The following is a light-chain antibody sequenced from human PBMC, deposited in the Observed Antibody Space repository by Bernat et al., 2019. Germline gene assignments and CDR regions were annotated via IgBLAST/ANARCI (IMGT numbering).Light chain of an antibody. Sequence: AIRMTQSPSSISASTGDRVTITCRASQGVSSYLAWYQQKPGKAPKLLIYATSTLQTGVPSRFSGSGSGTDFTLTISSLQPEDIATYYCQQYDNPLTFGGGTKVEIK. J-gene: IGKJ4*01. CDR1: QGVSSY. V-gene: IGKV1-8*01. CDR3: QQYDNPLT. CDR2: ATS.